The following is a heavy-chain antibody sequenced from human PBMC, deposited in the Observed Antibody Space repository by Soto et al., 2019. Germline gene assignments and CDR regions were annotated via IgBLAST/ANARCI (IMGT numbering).Heavy chain of an antibody. CDR2: IYYSGST. CDR3: ARGPGYSGYDFGRYYFDY. V-gene: IGHV4-59*01. J-gene: IGHJ4*02. D-gene: IGHD5-12*01. CDR1: GGSISSYY. Sequence: PSETLSLTCTVSGGSISSYYWSWIRQPPGKGLEWIGYIYYSGSTNHNPSLKSRVTISVDTSKNQFSLKLSSVTAADTAVYYCARGPGYSGYDFGRYYFDYWGQGTLVTVSS.